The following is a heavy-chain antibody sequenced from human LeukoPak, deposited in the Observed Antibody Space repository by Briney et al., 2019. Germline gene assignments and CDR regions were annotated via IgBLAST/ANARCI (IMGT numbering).Heavy chain of an antibody. J-gene: IGHJ5*02. D-gene: IGHD6-13*01. CDR2: ISWNSGSI. V-gene: IGHV3-9*01. CDR1: GFTFDDYA. Sequence: GRSLRLSCAASGFTFDDYAMHWVRQAPGKGLEWVSGISWNSGSIGYADSVKGRFTISRDNAKNSLYLQMNSLRAEDTALYYCAKGYSSSWYVEDNWFDPWGQGTLVTVSS. CDR3: AKGYSSSWYVEDNWFDP.